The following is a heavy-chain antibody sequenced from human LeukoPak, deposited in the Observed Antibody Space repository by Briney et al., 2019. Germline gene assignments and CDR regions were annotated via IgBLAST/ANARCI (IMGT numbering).Heavy chain of an antibody. J-gene: IGHJ4*02. CDR1: GFTFSSYG. CDR3: ARGIWSTTVTAYYLDY. D-gene: IGHD4-17*01. V-gene: IGHV3-23*01. Sequence: GGSLRLSCAASGFTFSSYGMSWVRQAPGKGLEWVSAISGSGGSTYYADSVKGRFTISRDNSKNTLFLQMSSLRSDDMAVYYCARGIWSTTVTAYYLDYWGQGTLVTVSS. CDR2: ISGSGGST.